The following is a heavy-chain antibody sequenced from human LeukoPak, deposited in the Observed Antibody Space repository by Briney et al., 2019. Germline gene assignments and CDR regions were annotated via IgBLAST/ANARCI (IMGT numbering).Heavy chain of an antibody. CDR2: INPNSGGT. CDR1: GYTFTGYY. Sequence: APVKVSCKASGYTFTGYYMHWVRQAPGQGLEWMGWINPNSGGTNYAQKFQGRVTMTRDTSISTAYMELSRLRSDGTAVYYCARVGYCSSTSCSYFDYWGQGTLVTVSS. V-gene: IGHV1-2*02. D-gene: IGHD2-2*01. J-gene: IGHJ4*02. CDR3: ARVGYCSSTSCSYFDY.